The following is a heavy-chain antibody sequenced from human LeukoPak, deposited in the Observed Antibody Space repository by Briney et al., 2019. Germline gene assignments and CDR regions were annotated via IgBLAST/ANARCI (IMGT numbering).Heavy chain of an antibody. CDR2: ISGSGGST. J-gene: IGHJ1*01. CDR3: AKVQRSSWYGGYFQH. CDR1: GFTFSSYA. V-gene: IGHV3-23*01. D-gene: IGHD6-13*01. Sequence: GGSLRLSCAASGFTFSSYAMNWVRQAPGKGLEWVSAISGSGGSTYYADSVKGRFTISRDNSKNTLYLQMNSLRAEDTAVYYCAKVQRSSWYGGYFQHWGQGTLVTVSS.